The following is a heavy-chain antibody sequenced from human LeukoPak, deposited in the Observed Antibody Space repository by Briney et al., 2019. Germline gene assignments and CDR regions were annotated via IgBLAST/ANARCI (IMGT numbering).Heavy chain of an antibody. CDR2: IYYSGST. Sequence: SETLSLTCAVSGGSISSYYWSWIRQPPGKGLEWIGYIYYSGSTNYNPSLKSRVTTSVDTSKNQFSLKLSSVTAADTAVYYCARGTLDSSGYYRGDYFDYWGQGTLVTVSS. D-gene: IGHD3-22*01. V-gene: IGHV4-59*01. CDR3: ARGTLDSSGYYRGDYFDY. CDR1: GGSISSYY. J-gene: IGHJ4*02.